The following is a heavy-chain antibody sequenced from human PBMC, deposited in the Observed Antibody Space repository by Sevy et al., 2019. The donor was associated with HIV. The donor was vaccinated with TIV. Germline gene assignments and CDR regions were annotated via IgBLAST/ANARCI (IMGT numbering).Heavy chain of an antibody. J-gene: IGHJ3*02. V-gene: IGHV4-34*01. Sequence: SETLSLTCAVYDGSLSGYHWSWIRQSPGKGLEWIGQINYIGTTNYTPSLSSRLTISVDTSKNQFSLRLRTVTAADTAICYCARDPYDCGGDCYVSGVFDIWGQGTLVTVSS. CDR1: DGSLSGYH. D-gene: IGHD2-21*01. CDR2: INYIGTT. CDR3: ARDPYDCGGDCYVSGVFDI.